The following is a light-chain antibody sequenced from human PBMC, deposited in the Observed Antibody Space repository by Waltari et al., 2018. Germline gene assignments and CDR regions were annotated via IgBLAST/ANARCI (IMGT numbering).Light chain of an antibody. CDR3: SSCAGGGTGV. J-gene: IGLJ3*02. CDR1: NNDVGSYDL. V-gene: IGLV2-23*01. CDR2: GGT. Sequence: QYDLTQHASVYGSHGKSITISCNGTNNDVGSYDLVSWYQQHPGKAPKLVIYGGTKRDEGVSHRFSGSKSVNTASLTMAGLQAEDEADYYCSSCAGGGTGVFGGGTKLTVL.